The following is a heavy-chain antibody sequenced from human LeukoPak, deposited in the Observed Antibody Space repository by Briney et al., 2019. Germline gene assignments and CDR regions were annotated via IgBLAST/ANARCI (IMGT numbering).Heavy chain of an antibody. D-gene: IGHD6-13*01. CDR3: GKCIVAAGAGNGLDY. Sequence: GGSLSLSCAASEFTFRSYSMNWLPQAPGKGLEWVSYISSSTSHIYYTDSVKGRFTISRDNAKNSLYLKMNSLRAEDTALYYCGKCIVAAGAGNGLDYWGQGTLVTVSS. CDR2: ISSSTSHI. V-gene: IGHV3-21*01. J-gene: IGHJ4*02. CDR1: EFTFRSYS.